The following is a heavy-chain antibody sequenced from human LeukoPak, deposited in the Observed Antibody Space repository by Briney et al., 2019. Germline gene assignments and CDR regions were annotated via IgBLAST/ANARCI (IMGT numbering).Heavy chain of an antibody. CDR1: GYTLTELS. J-gene: IGHJ4*02. D-gene: IGHD6-13*01. CDR3: ARGGDRQQLVAFRVSFDY. CDR2: FDPEDGET. V-gene: IGHV1-24*01. Sequence: ASVKVSCKVSGYTLTELSMHWVRQAPGKGLEWMGGFDPEDGETIYAQKFQGRVTMTEDTSTDTAYMELSSLRSEDTAVYYCARGGDRQQLVAFRVSFDYWGQGTLVTVSS.